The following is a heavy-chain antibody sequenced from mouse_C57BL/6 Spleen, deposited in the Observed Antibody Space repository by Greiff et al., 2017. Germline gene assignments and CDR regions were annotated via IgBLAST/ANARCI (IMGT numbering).Heavy chain of an antibody. CDR1: GYTFTSYW. V-gene: IGHV1-59*01. J-gene: IGHJ3*01. Sequence: QVQLQQPGAELVRPGTSVKLSCKASGYTFTSYWMHWVKQRPGQGLEWIGVIDPSDSYTNYNQKFKGKATLTVDTSSSTAYMQLSSLTSEDSAVYYWARGGYYYGSSYPAWFAYWGQGTLVTVSA. CDR3: ARGGYYYGSSYPAWFAY. D-gene: IGHD1-1*01. CDR2: IDPSDSYT.